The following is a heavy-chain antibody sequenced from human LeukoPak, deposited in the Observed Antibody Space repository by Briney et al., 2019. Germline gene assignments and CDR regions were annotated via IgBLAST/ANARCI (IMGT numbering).Heavy chain of an antibody. Sequence: SETLSLTCTVSGGSISSSSYYWGWIRQPPGKGLEWIGSIYYSGSTYYNPSLKSRVTISVDTSKNQFSLKLSSVTAADTAVYYCARAFPGGNLYYFDYWGQGTLVTVSS. CDR1: GGSISSSSYY. J-gene: IGHJ4*02. CDR3: ARAFPGGNLYYFDY. V-gene: IGHV4-39*07. D-gene: IGHD4-23*01. CDR2: IYYSGST.